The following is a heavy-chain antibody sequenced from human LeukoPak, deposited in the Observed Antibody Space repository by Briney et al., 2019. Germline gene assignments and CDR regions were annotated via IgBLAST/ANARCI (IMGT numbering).Heavy chain of an antibody. Sequence: GGSLRLSCAASGFTFSSYEMNWVRQAPGKGLEWVSYISSSGSTIYYADSVRGRFTISRDNAKNSLYLQMNSLRAEDTAVYYCARGGYSYGYWFFAFDIWGQGTMVTVSS. V-gene: IGHV3-48*03. D-gene: IGHD5-18*01. CDR3: ARGGYSYGYWFFAFDI. CDR1: GFTFSSYE. CDR2: ISSSGSTI. J-gene: IGHJ3*02.